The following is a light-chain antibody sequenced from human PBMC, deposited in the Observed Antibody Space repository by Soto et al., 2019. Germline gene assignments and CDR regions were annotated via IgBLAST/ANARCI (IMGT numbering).Light chain of an antibody. CDR2: GAS. Sequence: EIALTQSPATLSVSPGERATLSCRASQSVSSNLAWYQQKPGKAPRLLIYGASTRATGIPARFSGSGSGTEFTLTISSLQPEDFAVYYCQQHNNWPWTFGQGTRVDIK. V-gene: IGKV3-15*01. CDR1: QSVSSN. CDR3: QQHNNWPWT. J-gene: IGKJ1*01.